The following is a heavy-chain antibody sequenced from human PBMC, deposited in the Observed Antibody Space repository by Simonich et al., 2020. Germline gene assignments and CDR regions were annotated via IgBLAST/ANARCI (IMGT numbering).Heavy chain of an antibody. J-gene: IGHJ4*02. CDR2: SSADNGKT. CDR3: ARASRGTWWYYYFDY. D-gene: IGHD2-15*01. CDR1: GYTFTSYG. Sequence: QVQLVQSGAEVKKPGASVKVSCKASGYTFTSYGISWVRQAPGQGLERMEWSSADNGKTNNAQKLQGRVTMTTDTSTSTAYRELRSLRSDDTAVYYWARASRGTWWYYYFDYWGQGTLVTVSS. V-gene: IGHV1-18*01.